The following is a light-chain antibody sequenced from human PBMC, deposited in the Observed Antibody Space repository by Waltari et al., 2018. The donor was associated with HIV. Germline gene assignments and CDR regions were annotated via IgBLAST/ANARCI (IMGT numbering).Light chain of an antibody. CDR2: AAT. CDR1: QNIKNY. CDR3: QQTYSASMT. V-gene: IGKV1-39*01. J-gene: IGKJ5*01. Sequence: DIQMTHSPSSLSASLGDEVTITCRASQNIKNYVNWYRQKPGGAPKLLVYAATNLQSGVPGRFRGGGSGTDFTLTSNNLQPEDSAIYICQQTYSASMTFGQGTRV.